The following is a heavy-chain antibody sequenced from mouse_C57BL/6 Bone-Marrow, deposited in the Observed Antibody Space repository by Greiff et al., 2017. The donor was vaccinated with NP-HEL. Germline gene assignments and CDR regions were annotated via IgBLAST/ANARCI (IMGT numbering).Heavy chain of an antibody. J-gene: IGHJ2*01. Sequence: QVQLQQSGPELVKPGASVKISCKASGYAFSSSWMNWVKQRPGKGLEWIGRIYPGDGDTNYNGKFKGKATLTADKSPSTAYLPLSSLTSEDSAVYFCVDGYSHFDCWGQGTTLTVAS. CDR3: VDGYSHFDC. V-gene: IGHV1-82*01. CDR1: GYAFSSSW. D-gene: IGHD2-3*01. CDR2: IYPGDGDT.